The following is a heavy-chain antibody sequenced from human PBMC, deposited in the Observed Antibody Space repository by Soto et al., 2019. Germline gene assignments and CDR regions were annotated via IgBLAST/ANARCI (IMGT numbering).Heavy chain of an antibody. V-gene: IGHV6-1*01. J-gene: IGHJ6*02. CDR1: GDSVSSNSAA. CDR2: TYYRSKWYN. Sequence: SQTLSLTCAISGDSVSSNSAAWNWIRQSPSRGLEWLGRTYYRSKWYNDYAVSVKSRITINPDTSKDQFSLQLNSVTPEDTAVYYCARDPVAVAVPYYGMDVWGQGTTVTVSS. D-gene: IGHD6-19*01. CDR3: ARDPVAVAVPYYGMDV.